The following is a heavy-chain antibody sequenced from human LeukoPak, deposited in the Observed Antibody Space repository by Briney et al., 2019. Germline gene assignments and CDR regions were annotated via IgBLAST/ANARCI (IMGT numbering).Heavy chain of an antibody. CDR2: INPNSGGT. V-gene: IGHV1-2*06. D-gene: IGHD2-15*01. CDR1: GYTFTGYY. CDR3: ARDHGVVAAYPDYYYMDV. J-gene: IGHJ6*03. Sequence: ASVKVSCKXSGYTFTGYYMHWVRQAPGRGLEWMGRINPNSGGTNYAQKFQGRVTMTRDTSISTAHMELSRLRSDDTAVYYCARDHGVVAAYPDYYYMDVWGKGTTVTVSS.